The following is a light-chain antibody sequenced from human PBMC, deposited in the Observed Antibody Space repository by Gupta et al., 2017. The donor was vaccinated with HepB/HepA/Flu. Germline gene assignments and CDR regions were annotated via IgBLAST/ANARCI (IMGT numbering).Light chain of an antibody. J-gene: IGLJ2*01. V-gene: IGLV1-47*01. CDR3: AAWDDTLSGEV. CDR1: SSNIGGNY. CDR2: RDN. Sequence: QSVLTQPPSASGTPGQSVTISCSGSSSNIGGNYVYWYQQLPGTAPKLLIYRDNERPSGVPDRLSGSKSGTSASLAISGLRSEDEADYHCAAWDDTLSGEVFGGGTKLTVL.